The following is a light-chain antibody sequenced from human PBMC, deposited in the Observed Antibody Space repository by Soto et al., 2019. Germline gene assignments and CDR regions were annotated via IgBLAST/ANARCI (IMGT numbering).Light chain of an antibody. V-gene: IGKV3-20*01. CDR1: QSVSASY. Sequence: EIVLTQSPGTLSLSPGEMATLSCRASQSVSASYFAWYQHKPGQAPRLLISGASSRATGIPDRFSGSGSGTDFTLTISRLEPEDFAVYYCQQYGLSPYTFGQGTKLEI. J-gene: IGKJ2*01. CDR3: QQYGLSPYT. CDR2: GAS.